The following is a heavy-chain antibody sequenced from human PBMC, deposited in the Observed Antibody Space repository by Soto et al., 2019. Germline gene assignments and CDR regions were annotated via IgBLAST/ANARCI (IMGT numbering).Heavy chain of an antibody. V-gene: IGHV4-59*12. Sequence: PSETLSLTCTASGGSISSYYWSWIRQPPGKGLEWIGYIYYTGSTYYNPSLKSRVTISVDTSKNQFSLKVSSVTAADTAVYYCARDPADRGDYFDYWGQGTLVTVSS. CDR1: GGSISSYY. CDR3: ARDPADRGDYFDY. J-gene: IGHJ4*02. D-gene: IGHD3-10*01. CDR2: IYYTGST.